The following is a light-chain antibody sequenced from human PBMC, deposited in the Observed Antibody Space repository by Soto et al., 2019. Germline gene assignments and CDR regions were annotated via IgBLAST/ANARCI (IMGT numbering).Light chain of an antibody. CDR2: AAS. Sequence: EIVLTQSPATLSLSPGERVTLSCRASQSVSSSYLAWYQQKPGQAPRLLIYAASSRATGIPDRFSGSGSGTDFTLTISRLEPEDFAVYYCQHYGRSPTWTFGQGTKVDIK. J-gene: IGKJ1*01. CDR1: QSVSSSY. V-gene: IGKV3-20*01. CDR3: QHYGRSPTWT.